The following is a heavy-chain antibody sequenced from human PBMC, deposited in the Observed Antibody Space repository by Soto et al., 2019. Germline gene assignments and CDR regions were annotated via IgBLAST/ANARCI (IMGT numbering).Heavy chain of an antibody. V-gene: IGHV3-30*18. Sequence: GGSLRLSCAASGFTFNTYGMHWVRQAPGKGLEWVAVISYDGSEKYYVDSVKGRFTISKDNSKNTLYLQMNSLRPEDTAVYYCAKSPNFYCSSPNCYKYYFDHWGQGARVTVSS. J-gene: IGHJ4*02. CDR1: GFTFNTYG. CDR2: ISYDGSEK. CDR3: AKSPNFYCSSPNCYKYYFDH. D-gene: IGHD2-2*02.